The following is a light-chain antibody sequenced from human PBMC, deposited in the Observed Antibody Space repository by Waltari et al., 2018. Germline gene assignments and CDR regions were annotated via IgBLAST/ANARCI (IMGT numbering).Light chain of an antibody. CDR2: VNSAGSH. CDR1: TGHSSNI. CDR3: ETGGHGTWV. Sequence: QLVLTQSPSASASLGASVKLTCTLSTGHSSNIIAWLQQQPGKGPRYLMPVNSAGSHRKGDEIPDRFSGSSSGAERYLTISSLQSEDEADYYCETGGHGTWVFGGGTKLTVL. V-gene: IGLV4-69*01. J-gene: IGLJ3*02.